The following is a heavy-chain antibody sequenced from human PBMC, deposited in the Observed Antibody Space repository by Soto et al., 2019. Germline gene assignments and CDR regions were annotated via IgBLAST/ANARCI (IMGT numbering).Heavy chain of an antibody. CDR1: GFTFSSYA. CDR3: AKRVYGHYT. CDR2: ISYDGSNK. J-gene: IGHJ4*01. Sequence: GGSLRLSCAASGFTFSSYAMHWVRQAPGKGLEWVAVISYDGSNKYYADSVKGRFTISRDNSKNTLYLQMNSLRVEDTAVYYCAKRVYGHYTWGQGTLVTGSS. D-gene: IGHD4-17*01. V-gene: IGHV3-30-3*02.